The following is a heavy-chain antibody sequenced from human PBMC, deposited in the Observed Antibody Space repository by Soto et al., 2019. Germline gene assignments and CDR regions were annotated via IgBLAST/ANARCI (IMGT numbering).Heavy chain of an antibody. D-gene: IGHD3-10*01. CDR1: GGNFSSYA. Sequence: GASVKISCKASGGNFSSYAISWVRQAPGQGLEWMGVIIPIFGTANYAQKFQGRGTITADESTSTAYMELSSLRSEDTAVYYCARDRVPPGVRGVILYYYYGMDVWGKGTTVTVSS. CDR2: IIPIFGTA. CDR3: ARDRVPPGVRGVILYYYYGMDV. V-gene: IGHV1-69*13. J-gene: IGHJ6*04.